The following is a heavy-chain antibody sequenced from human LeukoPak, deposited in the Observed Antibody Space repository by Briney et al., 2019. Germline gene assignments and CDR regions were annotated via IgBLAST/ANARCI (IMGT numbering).Heavy chain of an antibody. CDR3: ARLGYDSPLYYFDY. CDR2: IYYSGST. V-gene: IGHV4-39*01. CDR1: GGSISSSSYY. Sequence: SETLSLTCTVSGGSISSSSYYWGWIRQPPGKGLEWIGSIYYSGSTYYNPSLKSRVTISVDTSKNQFSLKLSSVTAADTAVYYCARLGYDSPLYYFDYWGQGTLVTVSS. D-gene: IGHD3-22*01. J-gene: IGHJ4*02.